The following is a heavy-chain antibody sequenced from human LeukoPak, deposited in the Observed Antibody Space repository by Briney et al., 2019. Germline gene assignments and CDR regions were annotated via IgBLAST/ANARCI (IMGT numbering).Heavy chain of an antibody. J-gene: IGHJ4*02. CDR2: INPNSGGT. CDR1: GYTFTGYY. Sequence: ASVKVSCKASGYTFTGYYMQWVRQAPGQGLEWMGWINPNSGGTNYAQKFQGRVTMTRDTSISTAYMELSRLRSDDTAVYYCASGGPLYYYDSSGYYSDYWGQGTLVTVSS. CDR3: ASGGPLYYYDSSGYYSDY. V-gene: IGHV1-2*02. D-gene: IGHD3-22*01.